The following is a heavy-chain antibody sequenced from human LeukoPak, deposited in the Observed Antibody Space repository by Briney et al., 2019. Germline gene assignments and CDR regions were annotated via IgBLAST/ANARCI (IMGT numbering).Heavy chain of an antibody. D-gene: IGHD6-19*01. CDR2: INPISNIM. Sequence: GGSLRLSCAASGFTFRSYSMNWVRQAPGKGPEWVSYINPISNIMYYADSVKGRFTISRDNAKNSLYLEMNSLRAEDTAVYYCARGEGSSGWYRPGRYFDYWGQGTLVTVSS. CDR1: GFTFRSYS. J-gene: IGHJ4*02. V-gene: IGHV3-48*01. CDR3: ARGEGSSGWYRPGRYFDY.